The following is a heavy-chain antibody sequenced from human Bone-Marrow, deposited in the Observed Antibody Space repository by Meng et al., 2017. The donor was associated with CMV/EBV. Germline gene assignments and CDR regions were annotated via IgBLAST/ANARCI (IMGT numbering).Heavy chain of an antibody. J-gene: IGHJ6*02. CDR1: GFTFSSYA. CDR3: ARDVGGLGYYGMDV. Sequence: GGSLRLSCAASGFTFSSYAMHWVRQAPGKGLEWVAVISYDGGNKYYADSVKGRFTISRDNSKNTLYLQMNSLRAEDTAVYYCARDVGGLGYYGMDVWGQGTTVTVSS. V-gene: IGHV3-30-3*01. D-gene: IGHD3-16*01. CDR2: ISYDGGNK.